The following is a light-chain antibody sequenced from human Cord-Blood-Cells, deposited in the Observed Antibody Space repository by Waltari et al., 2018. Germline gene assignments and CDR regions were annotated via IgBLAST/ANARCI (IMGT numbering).Light chain of an antibody. CDR2: AAS. V-gene: IGKV1-39*01. CDR3: QQRYSTPIN. CDR1: QSILSY. Sequence: DIQLTQSPSSLSASVGDRVTITCRASQSILSYLNWSQQKPGKAPKLLIYAASSLQSGVPPRFSGSESEADFTLTISSLQPEDFAAYYGQQRYSTPINFGQGTRLEIK. J-gene: IGKJ5*01.